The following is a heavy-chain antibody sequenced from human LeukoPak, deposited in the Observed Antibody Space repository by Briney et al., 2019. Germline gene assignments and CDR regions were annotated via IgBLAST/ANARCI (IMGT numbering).Heavy chain of an antibody. CDR2: VSGSGST. CDR1: GDSFTKYY. D-gene: IGHD3-22*01. Sequence: PSETLSLTCTVSGDSFTKYYWNWIRQAPGKGLEWIGYVSGSGSTKYNPSLKSRVSMSADTSKNQLSLQLTSLSAADTAVYYCDRARGYFVPDSWGPGTLVTVSS. J-gene: IGHJ4*02. V-gene: IGHV4-59*01. CDR3: DRARGYFVPDS.